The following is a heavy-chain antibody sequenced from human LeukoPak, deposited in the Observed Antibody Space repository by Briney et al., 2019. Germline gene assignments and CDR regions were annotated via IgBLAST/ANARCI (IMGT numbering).Heavy chain of an antibody. D-gene: IGHD6-13*01. V-gene: IGHV3-23*01. J-gene: IGHJ4*02. Sequence: GGSLRLSCSASGFTFSSYAMSWVRQAPGKGLEWVSAISGSGGSTYYADSVKGRFTISRDNSKNTLYLQMNSLRAEDTAVYYCAKGRLAAESAYWGQGTLVTVSS. CDR3: AKGRLAAESAY. CDR1: GFTFSSYA. CDR2: ISGSGGST.